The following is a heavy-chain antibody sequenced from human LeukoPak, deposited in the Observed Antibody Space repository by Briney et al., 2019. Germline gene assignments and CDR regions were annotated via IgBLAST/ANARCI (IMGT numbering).Heavy chain of an antibody. Sequence: SETLSLTCTVSGGSISSSSHYWAWIRQPPGEGLEWIGSINYSGRTYDNPSLKSRVTISIDTSKNQIFLKLRSTTAADTAHYYCARAEINDYSRYWGQGILVIVSS. CDR1: GGSISSSSHY. J-gene: IGHJ4*02. CDR3: ARAEINDYSRY. CDR2: INYSGRT. D-gene: IGHD4-11*01. V-gene: IGHV4-39*07.